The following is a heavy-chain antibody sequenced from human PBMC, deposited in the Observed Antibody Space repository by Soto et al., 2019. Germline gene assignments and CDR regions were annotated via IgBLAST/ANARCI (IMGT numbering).Heavy chain of an antibody. CDR2: ISAHNGDT. V-gene: IGHV1-18*01. D-gene: IGHD1-26*01. CDR3: ARSSGTYPPSRYYYGLDV. CDR1: CSRFTGSG. Sequence: VPFSTACSRFTGSGCFYGLQTPEHGVGWMGLISAHNGDTIYAQKLQDRITMTTDTSTNTAYLELRSLKSGDTAVFYCARSSGTYPPSRYYYGLDVWGQGNTVPGSS. J-gene: IGHJ6*02.